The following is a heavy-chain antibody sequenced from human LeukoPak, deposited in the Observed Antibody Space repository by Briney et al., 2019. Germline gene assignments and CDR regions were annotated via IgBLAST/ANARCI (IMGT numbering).Heavy chain of an antibody. Sequence: GGSLRLSCAASGFTFSSYWMHWVRQAPGKGLVWVSRINSDGSSTSYADSVKGRFTISRDNAKNTLYLQMNSLRAEDTAVYYCAREGIQHSEYGREVWGQGTTVTVAS. CDR3: AREGIQHSEYGREV. D-gene: IGHD5-18*01. V-gene: IGHV3-74*01. J-gene: IGHJ6*01. CDR1: GFTFSSYW. CDR2: INSDGSST.